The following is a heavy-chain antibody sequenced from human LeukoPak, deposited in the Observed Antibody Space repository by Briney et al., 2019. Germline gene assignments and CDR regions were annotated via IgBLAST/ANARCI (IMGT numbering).Heavy chain of an antibody. J-gene: IGHJ4*02. CDR3: AKEITLTTAYFDY. D-gene: IGHD4-17*01. Sequence: GGSLRLSCVASGFTFSKYDMSWVRQAPGKGLEWVSGISNSGDQTYYADSVRARFTISRDNSKNTLYLQVNSLRAEDTALYYCAKEITLTTAYFDYWGQGTLVTVSS. V-gene: IGHV3-23*01. CDR1: GFTFSKYD. CDR2: ISNSGDQT.